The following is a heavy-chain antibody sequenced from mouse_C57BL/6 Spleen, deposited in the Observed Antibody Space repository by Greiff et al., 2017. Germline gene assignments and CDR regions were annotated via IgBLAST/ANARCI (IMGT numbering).Heavy chain of an antibody. CDR1: GYTFTSYW. V-gene: IGHV1-55*01. CDR2: IYPGSGST. D-gene: IGHD2-2*01. Sequence: VQLQQPGAELVKPGASVKMSCKASGYTFTSYWITWVKQRPGQGLEWIGDIYPGSGSTNYNEKFKSKATLTVDTSSSTAYMQLSSLTSEDSAVYYGAREGTVRYNYGYDRPAFAYWGQGTLVTVSA. J-gene: IGHJ3*01. CDR3: AREGTVRYNYGYDRPAFAY.